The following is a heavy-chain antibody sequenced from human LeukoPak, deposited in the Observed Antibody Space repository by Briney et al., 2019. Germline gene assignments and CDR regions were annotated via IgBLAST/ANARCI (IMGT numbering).Heavy chain of an antibody. CDR1: VFTVSSNY. V-gene: IGHV3-66*01. Sequence: SGGSLRLSCAASVFTVSSNYMSWVRQAPGKGLGWVSVIYSGGRTDYADSVKGRFTISRDNSKYTLYLQMNSLRAEDTAVYYCARDHPHYYDREASYDAFDIWGQGTMVTVSS. D-gene: IGHD3-22*01. CDR3: ARDHPHYYDREASYDAFDI. J-gene: IGHJ3*02. CDR2: IYSGGRT.